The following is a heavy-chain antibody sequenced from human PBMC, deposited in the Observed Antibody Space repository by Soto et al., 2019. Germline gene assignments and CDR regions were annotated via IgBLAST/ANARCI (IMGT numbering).Heavy chain of an antibody. CDR2: ISYDGSNK. CDR1: GFTFSSYA. CDR3: ARRGSGVVGDEALDI. V-gene: IGHV3-30-3*01. D-gene: IGHD3-10*01. J-gene: IGHJ3*02. Sequence: QVQLVESGGGVVQPGRSLRLSCAASGFTFSSYAMHWVRQAPGKGLEWVAVISYDGSNKYYADSVKGRFTISRDNSKNTLYLQMNSLRAEDTAVYYCARRGSGVVGDEALDIWGQGTMVAVSS.